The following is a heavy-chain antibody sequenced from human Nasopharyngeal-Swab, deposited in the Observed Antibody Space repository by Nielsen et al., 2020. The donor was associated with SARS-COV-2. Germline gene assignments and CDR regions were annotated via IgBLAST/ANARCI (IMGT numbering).Heavy chain of an antibody. J-gene: IGHJ4*02. CDR1: GASFSGYS. D-gene: IGHD3-10*01. V-gene: IGHV4-34*01. Sequence: GSLRLSCAVYGASFSGYSWSWIRQPPGQGLEWVGEINHSGTTNCNPSLKSRVTISVDTSKNQFSLKMSSVTAADTAVYHCARGFRHYYGSGSDRFDYWGQGTLVTVSS. CDR3: ARGFRHYYGSGSDRFDY. CDR2: INHSGTT.